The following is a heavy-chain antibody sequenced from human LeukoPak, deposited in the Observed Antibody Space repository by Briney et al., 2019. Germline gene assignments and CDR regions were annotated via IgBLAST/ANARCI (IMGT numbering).Heavy chain of an antibody. J-gene: IGHJ4*02. CDR1: GFTFSSYE. Sequence: GGSLRLSCAASGFTFSSYEMNWVRQAPGKGLKWVSYISSSGSTIYYADSVKGRFTISRDNAKNSLYLQMNSLRAEDTAVYYCARAVGRSSSWSPIPGGDFDYWGQGTLVTVSS. V-gene: IGHV3-48*03. D-gene: IGHD6-13*01. CDR2: ISSSGSTI. CDR3: ARAVGRSSSWSPIPGGDFDY.